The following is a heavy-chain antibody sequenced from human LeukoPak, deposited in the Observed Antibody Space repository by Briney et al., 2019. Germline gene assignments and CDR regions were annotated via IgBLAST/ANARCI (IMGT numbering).Heavy chain of an antibody. CDR1: GYTFTSYD. Sequence: ASVKVSCKASGYTFTSYDINWVRQATGQGLEWMGWMNPNSGNTGYAQKFQGRATMTRNTSISTAYMELSSLRSEDTAVYYCARVIGNMVRGVILVYWGQGTLVTVSS. J-gene: IGHJ4*02. CDR3: ARVIGNMVRGVILVY. D-gene: IGHD3-10*01. CDR2: MNPNSGNT. V-gene: IGHV1-8*01.